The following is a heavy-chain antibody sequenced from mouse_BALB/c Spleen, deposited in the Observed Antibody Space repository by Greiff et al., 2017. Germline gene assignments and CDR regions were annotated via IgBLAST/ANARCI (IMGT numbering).Heavy chain of an antibody. Sequence: DVKLQESGPGLVKPSQSLSLTCTVTGYSITSDYAWNWIRQFPGIQLEWMDSISYRGSTSYNPSLKSRISITRDTSKNQFFLQLNSVTTEDTATYYCARGNYGSIEYYFDYWGQGTTLTVSS. D-gene: IGHD1-1*01. V-gene: IGHV3-2*02. J-gene: IGHJ2*01. CDR3: ARGNYGSIEYYFDY. CDR1: GYSITSDYA. CDR2: ISYRGST.